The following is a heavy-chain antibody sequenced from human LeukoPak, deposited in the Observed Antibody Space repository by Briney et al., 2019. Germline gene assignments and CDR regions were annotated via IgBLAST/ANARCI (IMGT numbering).Heavy chain of an antibody. J-gene: IGHJ5*02. D-gene: IGHD3-9*01. CDR2: VSGSGGST. CDR3: AKRTDVLTGYYNA. CDR1: GFTFSSYA. Sequence: GGSLRLSCAASGFTFSSYATSWVRQASGKGLEWVSHVSGSGGSTYYADSVKGRFTISRDNSKNALYLQMNSLRGDDTAVYYCAKRTDVLTGYYNAWGLGTLVTVSS. V-gene: IGHV3-23*01.